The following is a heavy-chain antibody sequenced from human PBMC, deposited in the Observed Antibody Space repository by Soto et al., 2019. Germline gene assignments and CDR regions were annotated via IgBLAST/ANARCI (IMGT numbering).Heavy chain of an antibody. D-gene: IGHD3-3*01. Sequence: QVHLQQWGAGLLKPSETLSLTCAVYGGSVNGYYWNWIRQPPGKGLEWIGEINHTGGTQYNPSLNSRVTMSGDTSKNQFSLRLSSLTAADTAIYYCATRITVFALLIPPFDPWGQGTQVTASS. CDR2: INHTGGT. V-gene: IGHV4-34*02. CDR3: ATRITVFALLIPPFDP. J-gene: IGHJ5*02. CDR1: GGSVNGYY.